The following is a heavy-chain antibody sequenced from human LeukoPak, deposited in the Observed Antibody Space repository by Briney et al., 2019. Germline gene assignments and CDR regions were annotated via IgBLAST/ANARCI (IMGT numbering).Heavy chain of an antibody. V-gene: IGHV3-49*03. J-gene: IGHJ5*02. CDR3: TRLLWFGATNWFDP. Sequence: GGSLRLSCTASGFTFGDYAMSWFRQAPGKGLEWVGFIRSKAYGGTTEYAASVKGRFTISRDDSKSIAYLQMNSLKTEDTAVYYCTRLLWFGATNWFDPWGQGTLVTVSS. CDR1: GFTFGDYA. D-gene: IGHD3-10*01. CDR2: IRSKAYGGTT.